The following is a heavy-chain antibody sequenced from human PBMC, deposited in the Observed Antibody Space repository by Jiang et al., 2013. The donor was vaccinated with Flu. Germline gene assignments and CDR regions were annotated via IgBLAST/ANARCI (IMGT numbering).Heavy chain of an antibody. Sequence: QLVESGGNLVQPGESLRLSCATSGFTFSSHAIHWVRQAPGEGLEWVSAISGSGGDTYYADSVKGRFTISRDNSKNTLYLQMNSLRAEDTAVYYCAKGGGLVVVTADYYGMDVWGQGTTVTVSS. CDR1: GFTFSSHA. D-gene: IGHD2-21*02. CDR3: AKGGGLVVVTADYYGMDV. V-gene: IGHV3-23*04. CDR2: ISGSGGDT. J-gene: IGHJ6*02.